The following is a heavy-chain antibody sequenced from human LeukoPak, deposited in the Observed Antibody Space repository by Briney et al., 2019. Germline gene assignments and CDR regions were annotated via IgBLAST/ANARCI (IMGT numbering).Heavy chain of an antibody. V-gene: IGHV3-30-3*01. Sequence: GGSLRLSCAASGFTFSSYAMHWVRQAPGKGLEWVAVISYDGSNKYYADSVKGRFTISRDNSKNTLYLQMNSPRAEDTAVYYCASPFWSGFPENYYYYGMDVWGQGTTVTVSS. D-gene: IGHD3-3*01. CDR2: ISYDGSNK. CDR1: GFTFSSYA. CDR3: ASPFWSGFPENYYYYGMDV. J-gene: IGHJ6*02.